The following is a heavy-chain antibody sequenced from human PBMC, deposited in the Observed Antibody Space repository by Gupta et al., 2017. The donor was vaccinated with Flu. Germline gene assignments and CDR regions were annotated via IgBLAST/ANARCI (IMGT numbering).Heavy chain of an antibody. J-gene: IGHJ4*02. CDR3: ARGLRSVGLAFDY. CDR2: IYPGDSDT. D-gene: IGHD3-3*01. Sequence: TSYWIGWVRQMPGKGLEWMGIIYPGDSDTRYSPSFQGQVTISADKSISTAYLQWSSLKASDTAMYYCARGLRSVGLAFDYWGQGTLVTVSS. CDR1: TSYW. V-gene: IGHV5-51*01.